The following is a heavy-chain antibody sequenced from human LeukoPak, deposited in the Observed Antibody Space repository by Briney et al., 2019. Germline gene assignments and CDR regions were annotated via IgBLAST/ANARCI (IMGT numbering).Heavy chain of an antibody. CDR1: GGSISSYY. J-gene: IGHJ5*02. V-gene: IGHV4-59*08. D-gene: IGHD5-24*01. CDR2: IYYSGST. CDR3: ARHQFRANGFDP. Sequence: SETLSLTPTVSGGSISSYYWSWIRQPPGKGLEWSGYIYYSGSTNYNPSLKSRVTISVDTSKNQFSLKLSSVTAADTAVYYCARHQFRANGFDPWGQGTLVTVSS.